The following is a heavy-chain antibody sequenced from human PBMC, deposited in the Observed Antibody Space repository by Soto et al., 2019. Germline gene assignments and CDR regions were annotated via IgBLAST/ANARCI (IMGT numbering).Heavy chain of an antibody. CDR2: IYPSGMP. CDR1: GGSISNAAYS. CDR3: ARERGGYGLFDS. Sequence: SETLSLTCTVSGGSISNAAYSWSWIRQPPGKGLEWIGYIYPSGMPFYNPSLRSRVTISIDRSNDQFSLNLKSVTAADTAVYYCARERGGYGLFDSWGQGTPVTVSS. V-gene: IGHV4-30-2*01. J-gene: IGHJ4*02. D-gene: IGHD5-18*01.